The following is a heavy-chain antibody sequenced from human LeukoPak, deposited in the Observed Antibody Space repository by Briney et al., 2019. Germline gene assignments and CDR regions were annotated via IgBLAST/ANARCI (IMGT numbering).Heavy chain of an antibody. D-gene: IGHD4-17*01. CDR2: ISGSGGST. CDR3: AEDSGDYFAGWFPHYFDY. V-gene: IGHV3-23*01. Sequence: GGSLRLSCAASGFTFSSYAMTWVRQAPEKGLEWVSAISGSGGSTYYADSVKGRFTISRDNSKNTLYLQMNSLRAEDTAVYYCAEDSGDYFAGWFPHYFDYWGQGTLVTVSS. J-gene: IGHJ4*02. CDR1: GFTFSSYA.